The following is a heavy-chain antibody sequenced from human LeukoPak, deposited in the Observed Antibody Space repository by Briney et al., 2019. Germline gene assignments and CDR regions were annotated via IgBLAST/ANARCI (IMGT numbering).Heavy chain of an antibody. CDR2: IYDSGST. CDR1: GDSVSNYY. V-gene: IGHV4-59*02. J-gene: IGHJ5*02. D-gene: IGHD3-10*01. CDR3: ARGPPGGRFDP. Sequence: SETLSLTCSVSGDSVSNYYWSWIRQPPGKGLEWIGYIYDSGSTNYNPSLKSRVTMSVDTSKNQFSLKLTSVTAADTAVYYCARGPPGGRFDPWGQGTLVTVSS.